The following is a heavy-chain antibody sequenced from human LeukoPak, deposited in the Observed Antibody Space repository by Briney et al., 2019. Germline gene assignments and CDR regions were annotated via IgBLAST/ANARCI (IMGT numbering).Heavy chain of an antibody. J-gene: IGHJ4*02. V-gene: IGHV4-59*08. D-gene: IGHD2-2*01. CDR3: ARLEKGRGFRGGSSAPPYYFDY. CDR2: IYYSGST. CDR1: GGSISSYY. Sequence: SETLSHTCTVSGGSISSYYWSWIRQPPGRGLEWIGYIYYSGSTDYNPSLESRVTISIDTSKSHFSLKLRSVTAADTAVYYCARLEKGRGFRGGSSAPPYYFDYWGQGTLVTVSS.